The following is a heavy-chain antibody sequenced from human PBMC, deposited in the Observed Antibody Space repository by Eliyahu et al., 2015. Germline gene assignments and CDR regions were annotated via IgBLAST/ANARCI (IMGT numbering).Heavy chain of an antibody. CDR2: IXSSSSYI. CDR1: GFTFSXYS. CDR3: ARDLMRLDAFDI. Sequence: EVQLVESGGGLVKPGGSLXLSCXAXGFTFSXYSMNWVRQAPGKGXEWVSSIXSSSSYIYYADSVKGRFTISRDNAKNSLYLQMNSLRAEDTAVYYCARDLMRLDAFDIWGQGTMVTVSS. J-gene: IGHJ3*02. V-gene: IGHV3-21*01.